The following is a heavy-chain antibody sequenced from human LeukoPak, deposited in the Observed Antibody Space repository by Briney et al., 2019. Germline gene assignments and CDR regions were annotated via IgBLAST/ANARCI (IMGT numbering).Heavy chain of an antibody. CDR2: IYYSGST. CDR3: ARGSITMVRGVIDY. Sequence: SETLSLTCTVSGGSISSDYWSWIRQPPGKGLEWIGYIYYSGSTNYNPSLKSRVTISVDTSKNQFSLKLSSVTAADTAVYYCARGSITMVRGVIDYWGQGTLVTVSS. D-gene: IGHD3-10*01. J-gene: IGHJ4*02. CDR1: GGSISSDY. V-gene: IGHV4-59*01.